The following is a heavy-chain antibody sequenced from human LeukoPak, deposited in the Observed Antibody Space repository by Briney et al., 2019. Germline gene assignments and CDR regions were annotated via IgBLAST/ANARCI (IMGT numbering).Heavy chain of an antibody. J-gene: IGHJ4*02. CDR3: ARDAFGYSYQGEFDY. CDR1: GFTFSSYW. CDR2: IKQDGSEK. Sequence: GGSLRLSCAASGFTFSSYWMSWVRQAPGKGLEWVANIKQDGSEKYYVDSVKGRFTISRDNAKNSLYLQMNSLRAEDTAVYYCARDAFGYSYQGEFDYWGQGTLVTVSS. V-gene: IGHV3-7*01. D-gene: IGHD5-18*01.